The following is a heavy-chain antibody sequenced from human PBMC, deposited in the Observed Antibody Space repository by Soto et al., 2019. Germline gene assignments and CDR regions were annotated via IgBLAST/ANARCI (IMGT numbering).Heavy chain of an antibody. CDR2: IWYDGSNK. CDR1: GFTFSSDG. CDR3: AREAAAGILFYYGMDV. V-gene: IGHV3-33*01. D-gene: IGHD6-13*01. J-gene: IGHJ6*02. Sequence: QVQLVESGGGVVQPGRSLRLSCAASGFTFSSDGMHWVRQAPGKGLEWVAVIWYDGSNKYYADSVKGRFTISRDNSKNTLYQQITILRAEETDVYYCAREAAAGILFYYGMDVWGQGTTVTVS.